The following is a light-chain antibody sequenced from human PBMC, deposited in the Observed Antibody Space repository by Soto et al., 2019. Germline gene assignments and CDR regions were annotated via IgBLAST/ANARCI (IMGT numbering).Light chain of an antibody. Sequence: ETQVTQSPPTLAASVGDRVTITCRASQTISRWLAWYPQNPGRAPKLLIYDASTLDSGVPSRFSGSGSETEFTLTISRLQPDDFATYFCHSRAFGQGTRLEIK. CDR2: DAS. V-gene: IGKV1-5*01. CDR1: QTISRW. CDR3: HSRA. J-gene: IGKJ5*01.